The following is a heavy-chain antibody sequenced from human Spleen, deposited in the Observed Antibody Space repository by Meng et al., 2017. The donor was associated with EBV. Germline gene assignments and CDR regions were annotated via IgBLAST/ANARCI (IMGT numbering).Heavy chain of an antibody. CDR3: ARGGVVTASYFDF. D-gene: IGHD2-21*02. CDR2: INPSGST. Sequence: HFRPWGRGRVKPSETPPPTCLVDGGSLSEYYWTWIRKPPGKGLQWIGEINPSGSTNFNPSLQSRVTMSVDTSDNQFSLKLRSVTAADTAIYYCARGGVVTASYFDFWGQGTLVTVSS. CDR1: GGSLSEYY. J-gene: IGHJ4*02. V-gene: IGHV4-34*01.